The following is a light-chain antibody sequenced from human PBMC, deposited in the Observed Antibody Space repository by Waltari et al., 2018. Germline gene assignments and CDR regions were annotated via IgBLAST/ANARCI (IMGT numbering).Light chain of an antibody. CDR2: AAS. Sequence: DIQMTQSPSSLSASVGDRVTITCRASQTSSSYLNWYQQKPGRAPKLLIYAASSLQSGVPSRFSGSGSGTDFTLTISSLQPEDFATYYCQQGYSTPYTFGRGTKLEI. CDR3: QQGYSTPYT. J-gene: IGKJ2*01. CDR1: QTSSSY. V-gene: IGKV1-39*01.